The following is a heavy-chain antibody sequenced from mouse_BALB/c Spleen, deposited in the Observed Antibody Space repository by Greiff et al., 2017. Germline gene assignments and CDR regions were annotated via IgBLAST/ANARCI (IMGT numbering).Heavy chain of an antibody. D-gene: IGHD2-14*01. Sequence: EVQLQQSGAELVRSGASVKLSCTASGFNIKDYYMHWVKQRPEQGLEWIGWIDPENGDTEYAPKFQGKATMTADTSSNTAYLQLSSLTSEDTAVYYCNGRSHRYYAMDYWGQGTSVTVSS. J-gene: IGHJ4*01. V-gene: IGHV14-4*02. CDR3: NGRSHRYYAMDY. CDR1: GFNIKDYY. CDR2: IDPENGDT.